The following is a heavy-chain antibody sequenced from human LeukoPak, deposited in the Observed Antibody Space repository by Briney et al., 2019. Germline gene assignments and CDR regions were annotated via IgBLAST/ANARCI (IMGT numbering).Heavy chain of an antibody. CDR2: INQDGSEK. CDR1: GFTFSTYW. V-gene: IGHV3-7*01. J-gene: IGHJ3*01. D-gene: IGHD6-13*01. Sequence: GGSLRLSCAASGFTFSTYWMSWVRQAPGKGLEWVANINQDGSEKYYVDSVKGRFTISRDNAKNSLFLQMNSLRAEDTAVYYCARDFLAALGGYAFDFWGQGTMVAVSS. CDR3: ARDFLAALGGYAFDF.